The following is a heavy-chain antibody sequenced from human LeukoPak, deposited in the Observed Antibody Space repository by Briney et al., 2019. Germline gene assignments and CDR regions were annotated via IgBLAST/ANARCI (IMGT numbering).Heavy chain of an antibody. CDR1: GYTFTSYG. CDR2: ISAYNGNT. D-gene: IGHD3-3*01. CDR3: ARALPGFWSGYYSDY. J-gene: IGHJ4*02. V-gene: IGHV1-18*01. Sequence: ASVKVSCKASGYTFTSYGISWVRQAPGQGLEWMGWISAYNGNTNYAQKLQGRVTMTTDTSTSTAYMELRSLRSDDTAVYYCARALPGFWSGYYSDYWGQGTLVTVSS.